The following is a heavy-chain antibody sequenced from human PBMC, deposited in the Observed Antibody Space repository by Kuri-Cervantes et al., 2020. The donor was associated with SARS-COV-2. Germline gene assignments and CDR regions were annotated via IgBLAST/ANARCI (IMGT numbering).Heavy chain of an antibody. CDR3: ARDSSSGWFSY. CDR1: GFTFSSYS. Sequence: GESLKISCAASGFTFSSYSMNWVRQAPGKGLEWVSYISSSSSTIFYADSVKGRFTISRDNAKNSLYLQMNSLRAEETAVYYCARDSSSGWFSYWGQGTLVTVSS. D-gene: IGHD6-19*01. CDR2: ISSSSSTI. J-gene: IGHJ4*02. V-gene: IGHV3-48*01.